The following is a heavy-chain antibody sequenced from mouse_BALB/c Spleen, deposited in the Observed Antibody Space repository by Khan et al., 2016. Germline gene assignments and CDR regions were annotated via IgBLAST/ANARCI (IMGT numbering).Heavy chain of an antibody. J-gene: IGHJ1*01. V-gene: IGHV6-6*02. CDR2: IRLKSNNYAT. D-gene: IGHD1-1*01. Sequence: EVKLEVSGGGLVQPGGSMKLSCVASGFTFSNYWMNWVRQSPEKGLEWVAEIRLKSNNYATHYAESVKGRFTISRDDSKSSVYLQMNNLRAEDTGIYYCTHSPLTTVVAGYFEVCGAGTTVTVSS. CDR1: GFTFSNYW. CDR3: THSPLTTVVAGYFEV.